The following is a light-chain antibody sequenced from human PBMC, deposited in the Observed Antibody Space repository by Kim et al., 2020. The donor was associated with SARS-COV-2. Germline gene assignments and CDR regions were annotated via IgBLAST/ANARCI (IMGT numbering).Light chain of an antibody. CDR2: ASS. J-gene: IGKJ5*01. V-gene: IGKV1-16*02. Sequence: ASLGDTVTITCRASQGIHNFLAWFQQTPGKAPKSLIYASSTLDSGVPSKFSGFQSGTDFTLTISGLQPEDFATYYCQQYYHYPITFGQGTRLEIK. CDR1: QGIHNF. CDR3: QQYYHYPIT.